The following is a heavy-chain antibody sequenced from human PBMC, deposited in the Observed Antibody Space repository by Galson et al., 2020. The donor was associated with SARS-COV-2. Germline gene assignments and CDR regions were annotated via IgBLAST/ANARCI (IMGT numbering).Heavy chain of an antibody. D-gene: IGHD3-22*01. CDR3: ATWGVVVITYAFDI. J-gene: IGHJ3*02. CDR2: FDPQDGET. Sequence: ASVKVSCKLSGHTLTELSMHWVRRAPGKGLEWLGSFDPQDGETIYAQKFQGRVTMTEDTSTETAYLELSSLRSDDTAVYYCATWGVVVITYAFDIWGQGTMVTVSS. V-gene: IGHV1-24*01. CDR1: GHTLTELS.